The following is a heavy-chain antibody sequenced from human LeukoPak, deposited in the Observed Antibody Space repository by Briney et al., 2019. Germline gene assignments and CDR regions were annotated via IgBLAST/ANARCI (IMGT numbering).Heavy chain of an antibody. CDR3: ARVMVRYYDSSGYYYFDY. D-gene: IGHD3-22*01. CDR1: GGSISSGSYY. CDR2: IYTSGST. V-gene: IGHV4-61*02. Sequence: SQTLSLTCTVSGGSISSGSYYWGWIRQPAGKGLEWIGRIYTSGSTNYNPSLKSRVTISVDTSKNQFSLKLSSVTAADTAVYYCARVMVRYYDSSGYYYFDYWGQGTLVTVSS. J-gene: IGHJ4*02.